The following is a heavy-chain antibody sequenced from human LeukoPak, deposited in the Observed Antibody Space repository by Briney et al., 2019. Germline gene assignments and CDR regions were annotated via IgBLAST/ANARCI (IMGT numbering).Heavy chain of an antibody. V-gene: IGHV4-4*07. J-gene: IGHJ4*02. D-gene: IGHD2-2*01. CDR1: GGSISSYY. CDR2: IHGRGAT. Sequence: PSETLSLTCTVSGGSISSYYWSWIRQPAGKGLEWIGRIHGRGATDYSPSLRSRVSISLDKSKSRFSLKLSSVTAADTAIYYCAREDSAAYCTSANCLGFDYWGQGSLVIVSP. CDR3: AREDSAAYCTSANCLGFDY.